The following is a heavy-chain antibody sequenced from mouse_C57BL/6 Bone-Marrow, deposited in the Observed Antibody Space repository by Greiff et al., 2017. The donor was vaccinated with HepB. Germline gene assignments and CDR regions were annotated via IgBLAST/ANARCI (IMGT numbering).Heavy chain of an antibody. CDR2: INPSSGYT. D-gene: IGHD2-12*01. Sequence: VKLMESGAELARPGASVKMSCKASGYTFTSYTMHWVKQRPGQGLEWIGYINPSSGYTKYNQKFKDKATWTADKSSSTAYMQLSSLPSEDSAVYYCARGTYYSSMDYWGQGTSVTVSS. CDR1: GYTFTSYT. J-gene: IGHJ4*01. V-gene: IGHV1-4*01. CDR3: ARGTYYSSMDY.